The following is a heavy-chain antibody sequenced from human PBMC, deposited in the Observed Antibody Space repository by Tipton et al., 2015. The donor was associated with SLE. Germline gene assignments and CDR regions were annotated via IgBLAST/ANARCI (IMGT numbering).Heavy chain of an antibody. CDR2: IYQSGST. J-gene: IGHJ5*02. CDR3: ARRADWFDP. V-gene: IGHV4-38-2*02. Sequence: TLSLTCTVSGYSISSGYYWGWIRQPPGKGLEWIGSIYQSGSTNYNPSLKGRVSISVDNSKNQFSLKLTSVTAADTAVYYCARRADWFDPWGQGTLVTVSS. CDR1: GYSISSGYY.